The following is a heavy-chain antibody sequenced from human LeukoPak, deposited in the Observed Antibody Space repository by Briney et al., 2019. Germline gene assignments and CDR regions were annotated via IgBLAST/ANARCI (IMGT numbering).Heavy chain of an antibody. CDR1: GGSFSRYY. J-gene: IGHJ4*02. CDR3: ARHRGSSSCFDY. V-gene: IGHV4-59*08. D-gene: IGHD6-13*01. Sequence: SETLSLTCTVSGGSFSRYYWNWIRQSPGEGPEWIGFIFYSGSTNYNPSLKSRVTISVDTSKNQFSLKLSSVTAADTAVYYCARHRGSSSCFDYWGQGTLVTVSS. CDR2: IFYSGST.